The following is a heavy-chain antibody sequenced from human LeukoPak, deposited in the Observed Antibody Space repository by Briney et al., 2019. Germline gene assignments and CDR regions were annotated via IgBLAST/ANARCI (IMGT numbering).Heavy chain of an antibody. J-gene: IGHJ6*03. D-gene: IGHD3-16*02. CDR1: GGSIGTYY. V-gene: IGHV4-59*08. CDR2: IYVTGT. Sequence: PSETLFLTCTVSGGSIGTYYWSWVRQSPGTGLEWIGYIYVTGTRYNPYLQSRVTIPVDRSRNQFFLKMTSVTAADTAVYYCARHIGGGIEDMDVWGRGTKVTVSS. CDR3: ARHIGGGIEDMDV.